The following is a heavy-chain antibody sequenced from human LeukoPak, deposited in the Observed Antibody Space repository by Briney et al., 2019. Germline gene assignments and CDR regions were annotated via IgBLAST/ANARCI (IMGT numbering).Heavy chain of an antibody. CDR1: GFNSEDHA. J-gene: IGHJ6*02. CDR2: IYWSSSGT. V-gene: IGHV3-9*02. D-gene: IGHD3-10*01. CDR3: VKDMNPGGADV. Sequence: PGGSLRLSCVVSGFNSEDHAMHWVRQAPGKGLEWVSGIYWSSSGTGYADSVRGRFSVTRDSDNNSLYLEMNSLRPEDTALYYCVKDMNPGGADVWGQGTTVTVSS.